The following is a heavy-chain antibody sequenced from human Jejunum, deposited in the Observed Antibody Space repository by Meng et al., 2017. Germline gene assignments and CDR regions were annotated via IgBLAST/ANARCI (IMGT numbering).Heavy chain of an antibody. CDR3: AKDKIYNDGIWDFDL. J-gene: IGHJ2*01. V-gene: IGHV3-23*01. D-gene: IGHD5-12*01. CDR2: VTTSGDP. Sequence: GESLKISCAGSGFSFTYTMSWVRQAPGKGLEWVSGVTTSGDPHYADSVKGRFAIPRDNSKHMLYLQLNSLRDDDTAMYYCAKDKIYNDGIWDFDLWGRGTLVTVSS. CDR1: GFSFTYT.